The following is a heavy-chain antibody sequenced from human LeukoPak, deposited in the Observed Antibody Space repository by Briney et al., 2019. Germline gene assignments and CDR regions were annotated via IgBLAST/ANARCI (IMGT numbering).Heavy chain of an antibody. CDR2: FSATDGSA. CDR3: AKARIAAAGTGAFDV. V-gene: IGHV3-23*01. D-gene: IGHD6-13*01. CDR1: GFTVNSYG. J-gene: IGHJ3*01. Sequence: GGSLRLSCAASGFTVNSYGMTWVRQAPGKGLEWVSAFSATDGSAQYAESVKGRFTISRDNSKNSLYLQMNSLRDEDTAVYYCAKARIAAAGTGAFDVWGQGTMVTVSS.